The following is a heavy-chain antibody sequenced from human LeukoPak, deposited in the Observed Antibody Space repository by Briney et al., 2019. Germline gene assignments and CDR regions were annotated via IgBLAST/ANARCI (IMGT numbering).Heavy chain of an antibody. J-gene: IGHJ4*02. CDR2: IYYSGST. CDR3: ARAGYDSSGYYDY. CDR1: GGSISSYY. D-gene: IGHD3-22*01. Sequence: SETLSLTCTVSGGSISSYYWSWVRQPPGKGLEWIGYIYYSGSTNYNPSLKSRVTISVDTSKNQFSLKLSSVTAADTAVYYCARAGYDSSGYYDYWGQGTLVTVSS. V-gene: IGHV4-59*01.